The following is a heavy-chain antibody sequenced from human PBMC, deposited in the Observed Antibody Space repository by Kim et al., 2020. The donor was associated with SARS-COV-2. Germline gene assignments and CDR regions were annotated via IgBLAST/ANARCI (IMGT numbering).Heavy chain of an antibody. Sequence: SETLSLTCTVSGGSISSYYWSWIRQPPGKGLEWIGYIYYSGSTNYNPSLKSRVTISVDTSKNQFSLKLSSVTAADTAVYYCASGYCSGGSCYHDYWGQGT. V-gene: IGHV4-59*08. CDR1: GGSISSYY. CDR2: IYYSGST. CDR3: ASGYCSGGSCYHDY. D-gene: IGHD2-15*01. J-gene: IGHJ4*02.